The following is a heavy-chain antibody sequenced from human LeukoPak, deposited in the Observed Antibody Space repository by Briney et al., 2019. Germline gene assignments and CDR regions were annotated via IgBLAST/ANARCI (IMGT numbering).Heavy chain of an antibody. CDR1: GFTFSSYG. CDR3: AKDLRGGSGY. CDR2: IRYDGSNE. J-gene: IGHJ4*02. D-gene: IGHD3-3*01. Sequence: GGSLRLSCAASGFTFSSYGIHWVRQAPGKGLEWVTFIRYDGSNEYYADSVKGRFTISRDNSKNTLYLQMNSLRVEDTAVYYCAKDLRGGSGYWGQGTLVTVSS. V-gene: IGHV3-30*02.